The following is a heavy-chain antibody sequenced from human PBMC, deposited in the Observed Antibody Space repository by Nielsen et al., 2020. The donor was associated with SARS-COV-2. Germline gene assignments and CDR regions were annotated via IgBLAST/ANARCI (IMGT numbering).Heavy chain of an antibody. CDR1: GYTFTGYY. V-gene: IGHV1-2*04. J-gene: IGHJ2*01. CDR2: INPNSGGT. D-gene: IGHD4-17*01. Sequence: ASVKVSCKASGYTFTGYYMHWVRQAPGQGLEWVGWINPNSGGTNYAQKFQGWVTMTRDTSISTAYMELSRLRSDDTAVYYCARGTTVTDWYFDLWGRGTLVTVSS. CDR3: ARGTTVTDWYFDL.